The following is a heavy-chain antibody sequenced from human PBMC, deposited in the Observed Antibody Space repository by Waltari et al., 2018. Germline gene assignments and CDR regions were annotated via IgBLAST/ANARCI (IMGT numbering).Heavy chain of an antibody. CDR3: AKSDSSGYLDY. J-gene: IGHJ4*02. V-gene: IGHV3-48*04. CDR2: ISSSSSTI. CDR1: GFTFSSYS. D-gene: IGHD3-22*01. Sequence: EVQLVESGGGLVQPGGSLRLSCAASGFTFSSYSMNWVRQAPGKGLEWVSYISSSSSTIYYADSVKGRFTISRDNAKNSLYLQMNSLRAEDTAVYYCAKSDSSGYLDYWGQGTLVTVSS.